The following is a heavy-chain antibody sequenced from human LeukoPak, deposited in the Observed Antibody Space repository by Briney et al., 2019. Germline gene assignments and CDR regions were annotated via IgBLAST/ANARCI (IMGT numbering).Heavy chain of an antibody. J-gene: IGHJ4*02. Sequence: SETLSLTCTVSGGSISNYFWSWIRRPPGKGLEWIGFTTYSGSTDHNPSLKSRVTISVDASKNQFSLKLTSVTAADTAVYYCVRHTTSGWYQVVYWGQGTLVTVSS. V-gene: IGHV4-59*01. CDR3: VRHTTSGWYQVVY. D-gene: IGHD6-19*01. CDR1: GGSISNYF. CDR2: TTYSGST.